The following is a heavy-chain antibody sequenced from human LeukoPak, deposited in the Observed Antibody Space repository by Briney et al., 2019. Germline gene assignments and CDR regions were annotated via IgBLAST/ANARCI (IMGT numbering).Heavy chain of an antibody. CDR2: ISSGSSDI. J-gene: IGHJ4*02. D-gene: IGHD3-3*01. CDR1: GFFFSDYG. CDR3: ASGYDFSSGSKRGFDN. V-gene: IGHV3-48*01. Sequence: GGSLRLSCAASGFFFSDYGMNWVRQAQGKGLEWISYISSGSSDIFYADSVKGRSTISRDNAKNSLFLQMSRLRGEDTAVYYCASGYDFSSGSKRGFDNWGQGTLVTVSS.